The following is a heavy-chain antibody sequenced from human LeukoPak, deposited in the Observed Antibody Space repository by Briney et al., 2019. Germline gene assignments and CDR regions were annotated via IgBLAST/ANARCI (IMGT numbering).Heavy chain of an antibody. D-gene: IGHD3-10*01. CDR1: GFTFSSYW. CDR2: IRQDESEK. Sequence: GGSLRLSCTVSGFTFSSYWMTWVRQAPGKGLEWVANIRQDESEKYYAVSVKGRFTISRDNAKNSLYLQMNSLRAEDTAVYYCARDSGSAYYYGSETYYYDAFDFWGQGTTVTVSS. J-gene: IGHJ3*01. V-gene: IGHV3-7*01. CDR3: ARDSGSAYYYGSETYYYDAFDF.